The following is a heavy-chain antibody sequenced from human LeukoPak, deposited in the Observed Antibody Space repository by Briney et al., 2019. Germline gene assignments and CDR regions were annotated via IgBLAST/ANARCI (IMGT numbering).Heavy chain of an antibody. CDR1: GGSISSSNW. Sequence: SETLSLTCAVSGGSISSSNWWSWVRQPPGKGLEWIGEIYHSGSTNYNPSLKSRVTISVDKSKNQFSLKLSSVTAADTAVYYCARDMYYYDSSGYYGKNYYYYGMDVWGQGTTVTVSS. CDR2: IYHSGST. CDR3: ARDMYYYDSSGYYGKNYYYYGMDV. D-gene: IGHD3-22*01. V-gene: IGHV4-4*02. J-gene: IGHJ6*02.